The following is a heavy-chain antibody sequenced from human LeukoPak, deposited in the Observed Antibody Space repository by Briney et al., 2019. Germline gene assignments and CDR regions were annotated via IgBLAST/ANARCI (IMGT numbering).Heavy chain of an antibody. CDR2: ISSSGNT. D-gene: IGHD6-13*01. Sequence: GGSLRLSCAASGFTFSRSAMTWVRQTPGKGLDWVSSISSSGNTYYADSVKGRFTISRDNSKNMLYLQMNSLRAEYTAVYYCVKGRISEDGLDFWGQGTLVTVSS. V-gene: IGHV3-23*01. CDR1: GFTFSRSA. CDR3: VKGRISEDGLDF. J-gene: IGHJ4*02.